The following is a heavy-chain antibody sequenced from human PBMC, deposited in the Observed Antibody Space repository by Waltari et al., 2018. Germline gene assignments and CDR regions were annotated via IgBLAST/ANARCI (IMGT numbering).Heavy chain of an antibody. CDR3: AREVWSAFDI. J-gene: IGHJ3*02. Sequence: EVQLVESGGGLVQPGGSLRLSCAASGFTVSSNYMSWVRQAPVKGLEWVSVIYSGGSTYYADSVKGRFTISRHNSKNTLYLQMNSLRAEDTAVYYCAREVWSAFDIWGQGTMVTVSS. CDR2: IYSGGST. D-gene: IGHD3-10*01. CDR1: GFTVSSNY. V-gene: IGHV3-53*04.